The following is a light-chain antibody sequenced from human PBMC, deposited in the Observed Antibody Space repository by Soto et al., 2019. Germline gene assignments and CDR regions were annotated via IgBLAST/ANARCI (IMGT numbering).Light chain of an antibody. V-gene: IGKV3-11*01. Sequence: EIVLTQSPATLSLSPGERATLSCRASQSVSSHLAWYQQKPGQAPRLLIYDTSNRATGIPARFSGSGSGTDFTLTISSLEPEDFAVYYCQQRSNWPPEGLTFGGGTKVDIK. CDR1: QSVSSH. J-gene: IGKJ4*01. CDR3: QQRSNWPPEGLT. CDR2: DTS.